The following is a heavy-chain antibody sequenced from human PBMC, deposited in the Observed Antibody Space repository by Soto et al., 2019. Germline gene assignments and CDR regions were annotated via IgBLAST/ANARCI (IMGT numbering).Heavy chain of an antibody. CDR1: GFSFSDYY. CDR3: ARGGQIIWTGRFDA. D-gene: IGHD3-9*01. J-gene: IGHJ4*02. CDR2: ISSSSSYT. Sequence: QVQLVESGGGLVKPGGSLRLSCAASGFSFSDYYMTWLRQAPGKGLEWLSYISSSSSYTNYADSVKGRFNISRDNATNSLALQMNTLRAEDTALYYCARGGQIIWTGRFDAWGQATLVTVSS. V-gene: IGHV3-11*06.